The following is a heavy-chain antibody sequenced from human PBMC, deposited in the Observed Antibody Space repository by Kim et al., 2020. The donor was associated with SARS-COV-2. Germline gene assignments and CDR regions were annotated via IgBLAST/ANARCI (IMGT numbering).Heavy chain of an antibody. V-gene: IGHV4-31*03. D-gene: IGHD6-13*01. CDR3: ATSTSSWYYFDS. CDR2: IYYSGST. Sequence: SETLSLTCTVSGGSIRSGGYYWSWIRQHPGKGLEWIGYIYYSGSTYYNPSLKSRLTISLDTSQNQFSLNLRSVAVADTALYYCATSTSSWYYFDSWGQGTLVTVSS. J-gene: IGHJ4*02. CDR1: GGSIRSGGYY.